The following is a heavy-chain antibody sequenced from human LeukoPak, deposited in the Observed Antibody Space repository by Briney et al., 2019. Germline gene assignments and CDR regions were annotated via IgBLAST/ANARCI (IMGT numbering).Heavy chain of an antibody. D-gene: IGHD5-24*01. J-gene: IGHJ4*02. CDR1: GGSFSGYY. CDR2: INHSGST. V-gene: IGHV4-34*01. Sequence: SETLSLTCAVYGGSFSGYYWSWIRQPPGKGLEWIGEINHSGSTNYNPSLKSRVTISVDTSKNQFSLKLSSVTAADTAVYYCARGREDGYNSPLDYWGQGTLVTVSS. CDR3: ARGREDGYNSPLDY.